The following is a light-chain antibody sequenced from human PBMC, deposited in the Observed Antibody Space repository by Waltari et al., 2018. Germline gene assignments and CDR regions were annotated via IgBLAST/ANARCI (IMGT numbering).Light chain of an antibody. CDR1: HSIGRH. V-gene: IGKV3-15*01. J-gene: IGKJ1*01. Sequence: EIVVTQSPATLSLSPDERVTLSCRASHSIGRHVAWYQQKPGQAPRLLIYDASTRAAGIPPRFSGSGSGTEFTLTISSLQSEDSGVYFCQQYHNWLRWTFGQGARLEVK. CDR3: QQYHNWLRWT. CDR2: DAS.